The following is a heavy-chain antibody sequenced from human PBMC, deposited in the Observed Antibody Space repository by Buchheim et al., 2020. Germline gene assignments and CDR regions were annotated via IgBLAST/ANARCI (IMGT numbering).Heavy chain of an antibody. D-gene: IGHD2-21*02. CDR2: IYYSGST. V-gene: IGHV4-31*03. CDR3: ARYPALAYCGGDCYSTYSFDY. Sequence: QVQLQESGPGLVKPSQTLSLTCTVSGGSISSGGYYWSWIRQHPGKGLEWIGYIYYSGSTYYNPSLKSRVTISVDTSKNQFSLKLSSVTAAGTAVYYCARYPALAYCGGDCYSTYSFDYWGQGTL. CDR1: GGSISSGGYY. J-gene: IGHJ4*02.